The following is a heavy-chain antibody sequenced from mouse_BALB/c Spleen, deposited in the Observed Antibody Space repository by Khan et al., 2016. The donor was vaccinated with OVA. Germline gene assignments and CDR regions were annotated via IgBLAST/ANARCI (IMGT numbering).Heavy chain of an antibody. CDR1: GFTFTEYT. D-gene: IGHD1-2*01. J-gene: IGHJ1*01. CDR3: ARRDYYAYNWYFDV. Sequence: EVQLQQSGPELVKPGASVKISCKTSGFTFTEYTMHWVKQSHGKSLEWIGRFNPNNGGTSYHQQFKGRATLTVDESSSPAYMELHSLTSEDSAVYYCARRDYYAYNWYFDVWGAGTTVTVSA. V-gene: IGHV1-22*01. CDR2: FNPNNGGT.